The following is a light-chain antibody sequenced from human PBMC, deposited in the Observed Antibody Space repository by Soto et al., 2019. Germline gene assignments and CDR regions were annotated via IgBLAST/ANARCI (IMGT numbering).Light chain of an antibody. V-gene: IGLV2-11*01. CDR1: SSDVGGYNY. J-gene: IGLJ1*01. CDR2: DVS. CDR3: CSYAGSYTYV. Sequence: QSVLTQPRSVSGSPGQSVTISCTGTSSDVGGYNYVSWYQHHPGKAPKLMIYDVSKRPSGVPDRFSGSKSGNTASLTISGLQAEDEADYSCCSYAGSYTYVFGTGTKLTVL.